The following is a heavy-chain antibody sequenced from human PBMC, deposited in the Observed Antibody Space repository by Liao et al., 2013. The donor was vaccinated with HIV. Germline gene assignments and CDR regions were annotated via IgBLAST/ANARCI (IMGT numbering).Heavy chain of an antibody. J-gene: IGHJ6*03. D-gene: IGHD2-2*01. Sequence: QVQLQQWGAGLLKPSETLSLTCAVYGGSFSGYYWSWIRQPPREGAWSGLGKVNHSGSTNYNPSLKSRVTISVDTSKNQFSLKLRSVTAADTAVYYCARGLWGSITCEGLVCYYYYYYMDVWGKGTTVTVSS. CDR2: VNHSGST. CDR1: GGSFSGYY. CDR3: ARGLWGSITCEGLVCYYYYYYMDV. V-gene: IGHV4-34*01.